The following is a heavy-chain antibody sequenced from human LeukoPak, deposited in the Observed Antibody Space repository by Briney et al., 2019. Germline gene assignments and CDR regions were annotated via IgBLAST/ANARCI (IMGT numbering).Heavy chain of an antibody. V-gene: IGHV1-18*01. D-gene: IGHD5-24*01. Sequence: ASVKVSCKASGYSFTSYGISWVRQAPGQGLEWMGGISAYNGNTNYAQKLQGRVTMTTDTSTSTAYMELRSLRSDDTAVYYCARDPVEMATIPFDYWGQGTLVTVSS. CDR2: ISAYNGNT. CDR3: ARDPVEMATIPFDY. CDR1: GYSFTSYG. J-gene: IGHJ4*02.